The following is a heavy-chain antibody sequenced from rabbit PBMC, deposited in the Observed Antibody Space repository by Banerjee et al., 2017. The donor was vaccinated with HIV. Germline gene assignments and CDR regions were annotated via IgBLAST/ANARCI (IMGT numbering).Heavy chain of an antibody. J-gene: IGHJ4*01. D-gene: IGHD6-1*01. V-gene: IGHV1S40*01. CDR2: IYTGSDST. Sequence: QSLEESGGDLVKPEGSLTLTCTASGFTISSGYDMCWVRQAPGKGLEWIACIYTGSDSTAYASWAKGRFTISSHNAQNTLYLQLNSLTAADTATYFCVRAWEGYADYAYARDNLWGPGTLVTVS. CDR3: VRAWEGYADYAYARDNL. CDR1: GFTISSGYD.